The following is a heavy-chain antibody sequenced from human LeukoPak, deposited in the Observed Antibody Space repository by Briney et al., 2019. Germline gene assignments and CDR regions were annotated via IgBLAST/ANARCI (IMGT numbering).Heavy chain of an antibody. CDR1: GFTFIRKG. CDR2: LRYDGSNQ. J-gene: IGHJ4*02. V-gene: IGHV3-30*02. CDR3: ARDDPHYDILTGYYPIDS. Sequence: PGGSLRLSCEASGFTFIRKGMHWVRQAPGKGLEWEAFLRYDGSNQYYADSVQGRFTISRDNSKNTLYLQMYSLRAEDTAVYYCARDDPHYDILTGYYPIDSWGQGTLVTVSS. D-gene: IGHD3-9*01.